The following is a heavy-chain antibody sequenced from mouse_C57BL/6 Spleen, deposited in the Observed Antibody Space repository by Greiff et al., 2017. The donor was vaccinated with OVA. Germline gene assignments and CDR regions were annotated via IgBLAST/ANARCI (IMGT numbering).Heavy chain of an antibody. CDR3: TTWGLLSWFAY. D-gene: IGHD2-3*01. V-gene: IGHV14-1*01. CDR2: IDPEDGDT. J-gene: IGHJ3*01. CDR1: GFNIKDYY. Sequence: EVQLQQSGAELVRPGASVKLSCTASGFNIKDYYMHWVKQRPEQGLEWIGRIDPEDGDTEYAPKFQGKATMTADTSSNTAYLQLSSLTSEDTAVYYCTTWGLLSWFAYWGQGTLVTVSA.